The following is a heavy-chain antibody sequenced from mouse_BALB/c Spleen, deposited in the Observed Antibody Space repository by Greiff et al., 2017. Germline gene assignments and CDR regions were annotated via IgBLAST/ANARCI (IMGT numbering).Heavy chain of an antibody. CDR1: GYTFTSYY. CDR2: INPSNGGT. Sequence: QVQLQQPGAELVKPVASVKLSCKASGYTFTSYYMYWVKQRPGQGLEWIGGINPSNGGTNFNEKFKSKATLTVDKSSSTAYMQLSSLTSEDSAVYYCTTNWDVWFAYWGQGTLVTVSA. J-gene: IGHJ3*01. D-gene: IGHD4-1*01. CDR3: TTNWDVWFAY. V-gene: IGHV1S81*02.